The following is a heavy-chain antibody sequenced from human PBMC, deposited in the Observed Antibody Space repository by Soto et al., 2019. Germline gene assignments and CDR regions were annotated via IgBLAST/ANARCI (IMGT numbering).Heavy chain of an antibody. V-gene: IGHV1-3*01. CDR1: GYTFTSYA. D-gene: IGHD3-10*01. CDR2: INAGNGNT. CDR3: ARWVRWYYGAGNYFSFDP. J-gene: IGHJ5*02. Sequence: QVQLVQSGSEVKKPGSSVKVSCKASGYTFTSYAMHWVRQAPGQRLEWMGWINAGNGNTKYSQKFQGRVTITRDASAWTAYMELSRFRSEETAVYYCARWVRWYYGAGNYFSFDPWGQGTLVTVSA.